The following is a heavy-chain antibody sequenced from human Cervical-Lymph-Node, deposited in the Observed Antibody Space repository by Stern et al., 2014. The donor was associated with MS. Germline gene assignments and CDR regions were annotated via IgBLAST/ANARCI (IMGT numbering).Heavy chain of an antibody. Sequence: EVQLEESGGGLVQPGGSLRLSCAASGFTFSTYWMSWVRQAPGKGLEWVAKIKEDGSEKIYVDSVKGRFTFSRDNAKNSMYLQMNSLRAEDTAVYYCARIRTVGWGYDYWGQGTLVTVSS. J-gene: IGHJ4*02. CDR2: IKEDGSEK. CDR1: GFTFSTYW. V-gene: IGHV3-7*01. D-gene: IGHD6-19*01. CDR3: ARIRTVGWGYDY.